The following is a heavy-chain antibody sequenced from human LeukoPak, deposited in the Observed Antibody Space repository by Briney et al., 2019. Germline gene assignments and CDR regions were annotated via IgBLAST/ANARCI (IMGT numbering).Heavy chain of an antibody. D-gene: IGHD2-15*01. CDR2: MFDSGST. J-gene: IGHJ4*02. Sequence: SETLSLTCTVSGDSIRSYYWRWIRQPPGKGLEWIGYMFDSGSTNYNPSLKSRVTMSVDTSKNQFSLKMSCVTAADTAVYYCASGGPGSSHEYWGQGTLVTVSS. V-gene: IGHV4-59*01. CDR3: ASGGPGSSHEY. CDR1: GDSIRSYY.